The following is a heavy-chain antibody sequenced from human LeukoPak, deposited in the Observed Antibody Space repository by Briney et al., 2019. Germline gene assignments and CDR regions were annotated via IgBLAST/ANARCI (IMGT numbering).Heavy chain of an antibody. D-gene: IGHD3-10*01. J-gene: IGHJ6*03. CDR2: INPNSGGT. Sequence: ASVKVSCKASGYTFTGYYMHWVRQAPGQGLEWMGWINPNSGGTNYAQKFQGRVTMTRDTSISTAYMELSRLRSEDTAVYYCARGNGRFGELLPYYYYYMDVWGKGTTVTISS. V-gene: IGHV1-2*02. CDR1: GYTFTGYY. CDR3: ARGNGRFGELLPYYYYYMDV.